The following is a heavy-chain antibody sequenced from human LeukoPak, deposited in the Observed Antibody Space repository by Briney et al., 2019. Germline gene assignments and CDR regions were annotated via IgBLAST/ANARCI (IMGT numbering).Heavy chain of an antibody. CDR2: ISSSSSYI. D-gene: IGHD3-10*01. CDR1: GFTFSSYS. J-gene: IGHJ4*02. Sequence: GGSLRLSCAASGFTFSSYSMNWVRQAPGKGLEWVSSISSSSSYIYYADSVKGRFTISRDNAKNSLYLQMNSLRAEDTAVYYCARQGPMVHGFDYWGQGNLVTVSS. V-gene: IGHV3-21*01. CDR3: ARQGPMVHGFDY.